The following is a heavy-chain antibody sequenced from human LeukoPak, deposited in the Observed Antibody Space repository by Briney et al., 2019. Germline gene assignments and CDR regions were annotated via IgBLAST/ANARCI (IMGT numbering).Heavy chain of an antibody. D-gene: IGHD3-16*01. J-gene: IGHJ4*02. CDR2: IYYSGST. CDR1: GGSINSYY. V-gene: IGHV4-59*08. CDR3: ASYVWGSYFGPKRFDY. Sequence: SETLSLTCTVSGGSINSYYWSWIRQPPGKGLEWIGYIYYSGSTNYNPSLKSRVTISVDTSKNQFSLKLSSVTAADTAVYYCASYVWGSYFGPKRFDYWGQGTLVTVSS.